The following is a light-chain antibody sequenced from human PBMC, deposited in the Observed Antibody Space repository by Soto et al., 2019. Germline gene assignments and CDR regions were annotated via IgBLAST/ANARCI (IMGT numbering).Light chain of an antibody. CDR3: LQDYNYPMT. Sequence: IHVTQAPSSLSASVGDRVTITCRASQDIRDDLGWYQQKPGKAPRLVIYGVSHLQSGVPSRFSGSGFGTDFSLTISSLQPEDSATYYCLQDYNYPMTFGGGTKVDIK. J-gene: IGKJ4*01. CDR1: QDIRDD. CDR2: GVS. V-gene: IGKV1-6*01.